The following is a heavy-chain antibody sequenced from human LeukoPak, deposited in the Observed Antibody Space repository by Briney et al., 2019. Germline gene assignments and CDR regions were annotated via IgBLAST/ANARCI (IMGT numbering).Heavy chain of an antibody. J-gene: IGHJ5*02. D-gene: IGHD6-13*01. CDR2: INPNSGGT. CDR1: GYTFTGYY. CDR3: ARDFGSSWVGQSNWFDP. V-gene: IGHV1-2*04. Sequence: ASVKVSCKASGYTFTGYYMHWVRQAPGQGLEWMGWINPNSGGTNYAQKFQGWVTMTRDTSISTAYMELSRLRSDDTAVYYCARDFGSSWVGQSNWFDPWGQGTLVTVSS.